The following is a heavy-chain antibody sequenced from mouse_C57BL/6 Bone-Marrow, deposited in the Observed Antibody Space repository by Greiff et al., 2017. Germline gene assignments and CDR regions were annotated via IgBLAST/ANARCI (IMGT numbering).Heavy chain of an antibody. CDR1: GFSLTSYG. CDR3: ARNWGTTGVAPSWYAMND. Sequence: QVQLQQSGPGLVQPSQSLSITCTVSGFSLTSYGVHWVRQSPGKGLEWLGVIWSGGSTDYNAAFISRLSISKDNSKSQVFFKMNSLQADDTAIYYCARNWGTTGVAPSWYAMNDWGQGTSVTVSS. V-gene: IGHV2-2*01. D-gene: IGHD1-1*01. J-gene: IGHJ4*01. CDR2: IWSGGST.